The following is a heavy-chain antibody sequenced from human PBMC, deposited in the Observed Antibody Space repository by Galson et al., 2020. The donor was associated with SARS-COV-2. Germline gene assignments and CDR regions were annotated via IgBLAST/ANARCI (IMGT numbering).Heavy chain of an antibody. CDR3: ASPGGGDYYDSSGYWH. CDR2: IIPLFGTT. J-gene: IGHJ4*02. Sequence: KISCKASGGTFTNYAIRWVRQAPGQGLEWMGGIIPLFGTTNYAQKFQGRVTFTADESTTTAYMELSGLTSEDTALYFCASPGGGDYYDSSGYWHWGQGTLVTVSS. CDR1: GGTFTNYA. D-gene: IGHD3-22*01. V-gene: IGHV1-69*01.